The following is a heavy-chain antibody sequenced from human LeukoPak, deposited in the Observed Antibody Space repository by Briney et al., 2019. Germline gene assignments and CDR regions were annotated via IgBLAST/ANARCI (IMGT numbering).Heavy chain of an antibody. Sequence: APVKVSCKASGYTFTSYGISWVRQAPGQGLEWMGWISAYNGNTNYAQKLQGRVTMTTDTSTSTAYMELRSLRSDDTAVYYCARDHGYSSGWYGGSGNFDLWGRGTLVTVSS. CDR1: GYTFTSYG. J-gene: IGHJ2*01. D-gene: IGHD6-19*01. CDR2: ISAYNGNT. CDR3: ARDHGYSSGWYGGSGNFDL. V-gene: IGHV1-18*01.